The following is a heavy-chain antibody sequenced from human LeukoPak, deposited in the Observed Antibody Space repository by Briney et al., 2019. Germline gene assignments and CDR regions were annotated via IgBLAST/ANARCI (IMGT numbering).Heavy chain of an antibody. Sequence: SVKVSCKASGGTFSSYAISWVRQAPGQGLEWMGGIIPIFGTANYAQKFQGRVTITADESTSTAYMELSSLRSEDTAVYYCARYGDCVWGSYRYEYFQHWGQGTLVTVSS. CDR2: IIPIFGTA. CDR3: ARYGDCVWGSYRYEYFQH. V-gene: IGHV1-69*13. D-gene: IGHD3-16*02. J-gene: IGHJ1*01. CDR1: GGTFSSYA.